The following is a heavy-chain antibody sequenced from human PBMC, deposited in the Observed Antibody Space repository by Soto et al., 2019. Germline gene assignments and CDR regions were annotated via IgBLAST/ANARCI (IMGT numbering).Heavy chain of an antibody. CDR2: MHYTGFS. V-gene: IGHV4-59*02. CDR1: GDSVTSHY. CDR3: ARFAVVAAAYYFDY. D-gene: IGHD2-15*01. J-gene: IGHJ4*01. Sequence: PSETLSLTCSFSGDSVTSHYLTWIRQSPEKGLEWIGYMHYTGFSHYIPSLKSRVTISVDRSKNQFTLQLTSVTVADTAVYYCARFAVVAAAYYFDYWGHGTLVTVPQ.